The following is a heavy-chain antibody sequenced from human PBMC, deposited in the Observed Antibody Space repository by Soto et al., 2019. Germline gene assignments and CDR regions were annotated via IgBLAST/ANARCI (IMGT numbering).Heavy chain of an antibody. J-gene: IGHJ4*02. Sequence: GSGYSFTNNWIGWVRHMPGKGLEWMGIIYPAYSDTRYSPSFQGQVTISADRSISTAYLQWSSLKDSDTAMYYCASPIGYNQYFDYWGQGTLVTVSS. CDR1: GYSFTNNW. D-gene: IGHD6-25*01. CDR3: ASPIGYNQYFDY. CDR2: IYPAYSDT. V-gene: IGHV5-51*01.